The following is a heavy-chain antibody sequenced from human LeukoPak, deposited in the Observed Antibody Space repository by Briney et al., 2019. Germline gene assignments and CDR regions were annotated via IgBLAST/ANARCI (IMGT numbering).Heavy chain of an antibody. D-gene: IGHD6-19*01. Sequence: GESLRLSCAASGFTFDRYTIHWVRLAPGKCLEWVSFIGGRDNNRYYADSVGGRFTISRDNSKNSLYLQMNSLRNEDTALYYCAKEHSSGWPNLDSWGRGTLVTVSS. CDR2: IGGRDNNR. CDR1: GFTFDRYT. J-gene: IGHJ4*02. CDR3: AKEHSSGWPNLDS. V-gene: IGHV3-43*01.